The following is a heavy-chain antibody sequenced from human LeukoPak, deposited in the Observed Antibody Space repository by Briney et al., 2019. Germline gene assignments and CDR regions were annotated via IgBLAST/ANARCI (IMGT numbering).Heavy chain of an antibody. J-gene: IGHJ3*02. CDR3: ARGYDSSGYYKNDAFDI. CDR2: IYYSGST. D-gene: IGHD3-22*01. Sequence: PSETLSLTCTVSGGSISSYYWSWIRQPPGKGLEWIGYIYYSGSTNYNPSLKSRVTISVDTSKNQFSLKLSSVTAADTAVYHCARGYDSSGYYKNDAFDIWGQGTMVTVSS. V-gene: IGHV4-59*01. CDR1: GGSISSYY.